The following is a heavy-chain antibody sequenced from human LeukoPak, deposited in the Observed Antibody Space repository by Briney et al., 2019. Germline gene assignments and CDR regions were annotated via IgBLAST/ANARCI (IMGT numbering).Heavy chain of an antibody. Sequence: PGGSLRLSCAASGFPFSGYWMHWVRQAPGKGLVWVSRINSDGAGTTYADSVKGRFTISRDNAKNTLYLQMNSLRVEDTAVYYCARSASGYDAWGQGTLVTVSS. CDR3: ARSASGYDA. J-gene: IGHJ5*02. V-gene: IGHV3-74*01. D-gene: IGHD5-12*01. CDR2: INSDGAGT. CDR1: GFPFSGYW.